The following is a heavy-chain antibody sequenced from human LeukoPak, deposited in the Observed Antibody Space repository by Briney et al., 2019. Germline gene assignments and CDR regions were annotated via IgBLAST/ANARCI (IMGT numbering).Heavy chain of an antibody. J-gene: IGHJ3*02. CDR2: ISAYNGNT. CDR1: GYTFTNYG. V-gene: IGHV1-18*01. Sequence: GASVKVSCKASGYTFTNYGISWVRQAPGQGPEWMGWISAYNGNTNYAQSVQGRVIMTTDTSTSTAYLEVRSLTFDDTAVYYCARVIWALSRGGSPKFGGTDAFDIWGQGTMVTVSS. CDR3: ARVIWALSRGGSPKFGGTDAFDI. D-gene: IGHD1-26*01.